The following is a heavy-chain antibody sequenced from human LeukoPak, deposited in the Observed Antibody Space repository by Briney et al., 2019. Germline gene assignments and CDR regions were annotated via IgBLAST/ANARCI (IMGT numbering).Heavy chain of an antibody. V-gene: IGHV4-59*01. CDR3: ARLGGTVTDY. CDR2: IYYSGST. D-gene: IGHD4-17*01. CDR1: GGSISSYY. J-gene: IGHJ4*02. Sequence: SETLSLTCTVSGGSISSYYWSWIRQPPGKGLEWIGYIYYSGSTNYNPSLKSRVTISVDTSMNQFSLKLSSVTAADTAVYYCARLGGTVTDYWGQGTLVTVSS.